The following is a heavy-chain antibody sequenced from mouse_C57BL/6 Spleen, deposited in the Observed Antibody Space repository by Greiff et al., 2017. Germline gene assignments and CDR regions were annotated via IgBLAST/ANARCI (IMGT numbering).Heavy chain of an antibody. CDR1: GYSFTGYY. V-gene: IGHV1-42*01. CDR3: ARSIITTVVAPFDY. Sequence: EVQLQQSGPELVKPGASVKISCKASGYSFTGYYMNWVKQSPEKSLEWIGEINPSTGGTTYNQKFKAKATLTVDKSSSTAYMQLKSLTSEDSAVYYCARSIITTVVAPFDYWGQGTTLTVSS. J-gene: IGHJ2*01. D-gene: IGHD1-1*01. CDR2: INPSTGGT.